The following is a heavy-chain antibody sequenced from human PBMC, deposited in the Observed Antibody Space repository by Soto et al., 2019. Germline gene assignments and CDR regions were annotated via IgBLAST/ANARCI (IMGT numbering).Heavy chain of an antibody. CDR3: ARDKITGLFDY. V-gene: IGHV4-34*01. D-gene: IGHD2-8*02. CDR1: GGSISSYY. J-gene: IGHJ4*02. Sequence: SETLSLTCTVSGGSISSYYWSWIRQPPGKGLEWIGEINHNGSTNYNPSLKSRVTISVDTSKNQFSLKLTSVTAADTAVYYCARDKITGLFDYWGQGTLVTVSS. CDR2: INHNGST.